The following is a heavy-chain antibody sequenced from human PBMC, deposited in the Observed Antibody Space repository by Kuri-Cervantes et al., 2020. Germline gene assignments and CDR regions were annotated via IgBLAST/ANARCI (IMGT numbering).Heavy chain of an antibody. D-gene: IGHD5-24*01. Sequence: GESLKISCKGSGYSSTSYWIGWVRQMPGKGLEWMGIIYPGDSDTRYSPPFQGQVTISADKSISTAYLQWSSLKASDTAMYYCARQGRDGYNFYGYWGQGTLVTVSS. V-gene: IGHV5-51*01. CDR2: IYPGDSDT. CDR3: ARQGRDGYNFYGY. J-gene: IGHJ4*02. CDR1: GYSSTSYW.